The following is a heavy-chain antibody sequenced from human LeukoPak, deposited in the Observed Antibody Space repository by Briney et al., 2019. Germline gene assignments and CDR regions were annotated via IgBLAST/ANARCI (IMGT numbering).Heavy chain of an antibody. D-gene: IGHD5-24*01. V-gene: IGHV1-2*02. J-gene: IGHJ4*02. Sequence: ASVKVSCKASGYTFTGYYMHWVRQAPGQGLEWMGWINPNSGGTNYAQKFQGRVTMTRDTSISTAYMELSRLRSDDTAVYYCARDLPSYEMARTFDYWGQGTLVTVSS. CDR2: INPNSGGT. CDR3: ARDLPSYEMARTFDY. CDR1: GYTFTGYY.